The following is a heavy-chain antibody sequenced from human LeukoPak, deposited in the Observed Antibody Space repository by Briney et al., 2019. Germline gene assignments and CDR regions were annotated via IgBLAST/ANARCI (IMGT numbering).Heavy chain of an antibody. Sequence: GGSLRLSCAASGFXVSSNYISWVRQAPGKGLEWVSVLWSGGGTNYADSVKGRFTISRDNSKNTLYLQMNSLRAEDTAVYYCANLGALRDGDYWGQGTLVTVSS. CDR1: GFXVSSNY. CDR2: LWSGGGT. V-gene: IGHV3-66*01. CDR3: ANLGALRDGDY. D-gene: IGHD5-24*01. J-gene: IGHJ4*02.